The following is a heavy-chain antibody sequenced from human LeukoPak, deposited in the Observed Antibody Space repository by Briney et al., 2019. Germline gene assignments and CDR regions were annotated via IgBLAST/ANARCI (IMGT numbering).Heavy chain of an antibody. D-gene: IGHD2-2*01. CDR2: ISHSGST. CDR1: GGSFSGYI. V-gene: IGHV4-34*01. Sequence: SETLSLTCAVYGGSFSGYIWSWIRQPPGQGLEWIAEISHSGSTTYSPSLKSRVTISLDTAKNQLSLQLNSVTAADTAVYYCARLAKCSSTCRGKYWYFDLWGRGTLVTVSS. J-gene: IGHJ2*01. CDR3: ARLAKCSSTCRGKYWYFDL.